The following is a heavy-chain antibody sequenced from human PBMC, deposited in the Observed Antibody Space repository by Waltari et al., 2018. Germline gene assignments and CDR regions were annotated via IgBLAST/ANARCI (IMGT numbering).Heavy chain of an antibody. CDR3: ARNPIPAAIGNYNWFDP. CDR1: GGSISSYS. J-gene: IGHJ5*02. Sequence: QVQLQESGPGLVKPSETLSLTCTVSGGSISSYSWSWIRQPPGKGLEWIGYIYYSGSTNYNPSLKSRVTISVDTSENQFSLKLSSVTAADTAVYYCARNPIPAAIGNYNWFDPWGQGTLVTVSS. CDR2: IYYSGST. D-gene: IGHD2-2*02. V-gene: IGHV4-59*01.